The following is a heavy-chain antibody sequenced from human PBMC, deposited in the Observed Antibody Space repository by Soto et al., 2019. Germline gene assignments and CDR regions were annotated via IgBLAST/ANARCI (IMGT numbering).Heavy chain of an antibody. D-gene: IGHD1-26*01. CDR2: ISSGSAYI. V-gene: IGHV3-21*06. Sequence: EVQVVESGGGLVKPGGSLRLSCTFTFSMYSMNWVRQAPGKGLEWVASISSGSAYIKYAESVKGRFTISRDNAKNSLHLQMNSLRAEDTAIYHCARDQGGSYDSWFDPWGKGTLVTVSS. CDR1: TFSMYS. CDR3: ARDQGGSYDSWFDP. J-gene: IGHJ5*02.